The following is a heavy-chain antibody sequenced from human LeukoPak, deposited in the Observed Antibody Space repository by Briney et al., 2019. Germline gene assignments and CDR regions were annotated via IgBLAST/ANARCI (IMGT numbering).Heavy chain of an antibody. V-gene: IGHV4-34*01. CDR1: GGSFSGYY. D-gene: IGHD5-18*01. Sequence: PSETLSLTCAVYGGSFSGYYWSWIRQPPGKGLEWIGEINHSGSTNYNPSLKGRVTISVDTSKNQYSLRLSSVTAADTAVYYCARGKRGYSYGHYFDYWGQGTLVTVSS. CDR2: INHSGST. CDR3: ARGKRGYSYGHYFDY. J-gene: IGHJ4*02.